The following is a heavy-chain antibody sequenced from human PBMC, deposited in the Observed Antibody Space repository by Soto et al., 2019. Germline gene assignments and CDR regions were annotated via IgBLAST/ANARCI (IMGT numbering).Heavy chain of an antibody. J-gene: IGHJ5*02. CDR3: ARLDVWFDP. CDR1: GGSISSSRYY. Sequence: PSETLSLTCTVSGGSISSSRYYWGWIRQPPGKGLEWIGSIYLSGSSYYNLSLKSRVTISVDTSKNQFSLKLSSVTAADTAVYYCARLDVWFDPWGQGTLVTVSS. CDR2: IYLSGSS. V-gene: IGHV4-39*01.